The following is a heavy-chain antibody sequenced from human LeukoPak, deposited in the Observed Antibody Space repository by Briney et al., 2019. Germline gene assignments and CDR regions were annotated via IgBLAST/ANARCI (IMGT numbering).Heavy chain of an antibody. CDR1: GYTLTSYG. V-gene: IGHV1-18*01. J-gene: IGHJ4*02. CDR3: ARDGLDLAAAGIDY. CDR2: ISAYNGNT. D-gene: IGHD6-13*01. Sequence: GASVRVSCKASGYTLTSYGISWVRQAPGQGLEWMGWISAYNGNTNYAQKLQGGVTMTTDTSTSTAYMELRSLRSDDTAVYYCARDGLDLAAAGIDYWGQGTLVTVSS.